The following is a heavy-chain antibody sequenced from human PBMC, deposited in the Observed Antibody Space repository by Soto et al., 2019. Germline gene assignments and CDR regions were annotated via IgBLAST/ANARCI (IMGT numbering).Heavy chain of an antibody. D-gene: IGHD2-21*02. CDR1: GFTFSSYS. CDR2: ISSSSSTI. V-gene: IGHV3-48*02. J-gene: IGHJ5*02. CDR3: ARTRGYCGGDCYRGWFDP. Sequence: EVQLVESGGGLVQPGGSLRLSCAASGFTFSSYSMNWVRKAPGKGLEWVSYISSSSSTIYYADSVKGRFTISRDNAKNSLYLQMNSLRDEDTAVYYCARTRGYCGGDCYRGWFDPWGQGTLVTVSS.